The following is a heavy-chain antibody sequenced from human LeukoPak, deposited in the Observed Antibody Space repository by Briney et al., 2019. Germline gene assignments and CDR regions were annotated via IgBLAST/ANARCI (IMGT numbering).Heavy chain of an antibody. CDR3: VRPPFCSDTSCFRAFNI. Sequence: PSETLSLTCAVYGGSFSGYHWTWIRQPPGKGLEWIGEINHSGVSNYKPSLKSRVIISVDTSKNQFSLKLSSVTAADTAVYYCVRPPFCSDTSCFRAFNIWGRGTMVTVSS. J-gene: IGHJ3*02. V-gene: IGHV4-34*01. D-gene: IGHD2-2*01. CDR1: GGSFSGYH. CDR2: INHSGVS.